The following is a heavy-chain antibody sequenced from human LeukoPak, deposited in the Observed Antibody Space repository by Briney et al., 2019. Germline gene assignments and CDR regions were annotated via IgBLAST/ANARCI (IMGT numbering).Heavy chain of an antibody. D-gene: IGHD3-10*01. CDR3: ARLMDYYASGTYGRYAMDV. V-gene: IGHV1-69*13. CDR2: IIPIFGTA. CDR1: GGTFSSYT. J-gene: IGHJ6*04. Sequence: SVMVSCKASGGTFSSYTISWVRQAPGQGLEWMGGIIPIFGTANYAQKIQGRVTITADESTSTAYMELNSLRSEDTAMYYCARLMDYYASGTYGRYAMDVWGKGTTVTVTS.